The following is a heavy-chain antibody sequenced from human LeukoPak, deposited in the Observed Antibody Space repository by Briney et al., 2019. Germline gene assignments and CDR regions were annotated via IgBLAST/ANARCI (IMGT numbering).Heavy chain of an antibody. CDR3: ARDLRYYYDSRGGFDP. CDR2: IYSGGST. D-gene: IGHD3-22*01. V-gene: IGHV3-66*01. Sequence: PGGSLRLSCAASGFTVSSNYMSWVRQAPGKGLEWVSVIYSGGSTYYADSVKGRFTISRDNSKNTLYLQMNSLRAEDTAVYYCARDLRYYYDSRGGFDPWGQGTLVTVSS. CDR1: GFTVSSNY. J-gene: IGHJ5*02.